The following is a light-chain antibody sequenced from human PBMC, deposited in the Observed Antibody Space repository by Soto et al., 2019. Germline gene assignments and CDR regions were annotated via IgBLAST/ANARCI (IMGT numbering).Light chain of an antibody. CDR3: QQYHSYSLT. CDR2: KAS. V-gene: IGKV1-5*03. Sequence: DIPMAQSPSTLAASVGGRVTITCRASQSIGPWLAWYQQKPGKAPKLLIHKASTLESGVPSRFSGSGSETEFTLTISSLQPDDFASYYCQQYHSYSLTFGGGTKVGIK. CDR1: QSIGPW. J-gene: IGKJ4*01.